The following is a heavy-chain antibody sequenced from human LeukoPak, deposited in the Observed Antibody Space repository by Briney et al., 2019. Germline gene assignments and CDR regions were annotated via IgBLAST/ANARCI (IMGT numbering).Heavy chain of an antibody. CDR2: INPNSGGT. V-gene: IGHV1-2*02. Sequence: ASVKVSCNASGYTFTSYSINWVRQAPGQGLEWMGWINPNSGGTNYAQNFQGRVTMTGDTSISTAYMELSRLRSDDTAVYYRARALGGFDPWGQGTLVTVSS. CDR3: ARALGGFDP. J-gene: IGHJ5*02. CDR1: GYTFTSYS.